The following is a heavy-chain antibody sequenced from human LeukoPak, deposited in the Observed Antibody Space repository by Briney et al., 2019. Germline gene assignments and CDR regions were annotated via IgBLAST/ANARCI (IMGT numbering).Heavy chain of an antibody. D-gene: IGHD2-15*01. V-gene: IGHV4-39*01. CDR3: ARGDCSGGSCYLFDY. J-gene: IGHJ4*02. CDR2: IYYSGST. CDR1: GGSISSSSYY. Sequence: SETLSLTCTVSGGSISSSSYYWGWIRQPPGKGLEWIGSIYYSGSTYYNPSLKSRVTISVDTSKNQFSLKLSSVTAADTAVYYCARGDCSGGSCYLFDYWGQGALVPVSS.